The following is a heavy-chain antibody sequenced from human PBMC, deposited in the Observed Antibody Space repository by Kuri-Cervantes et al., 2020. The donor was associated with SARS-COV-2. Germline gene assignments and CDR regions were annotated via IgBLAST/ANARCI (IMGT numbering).Heavy chain of an antibody. D-gene: IGHD5-18*01. CDR3: ARDGYSYGVYYYYYLDV. J-gene: IGHJ6*03. Sequence: ASVKVSCKASGYTFTGYYMHWVRQAPGQGLEWMRWINPNSGGTNYAQKFQGWVTMTRDTSISTVYMELSRLRSDDTAVYYCARDGYSYGVYYYYYLDVWGKGTTVTVSS. CDR2: INPNSGGT. V-gene: IGHV1-2*04. CDR1: GYTFTGYY.